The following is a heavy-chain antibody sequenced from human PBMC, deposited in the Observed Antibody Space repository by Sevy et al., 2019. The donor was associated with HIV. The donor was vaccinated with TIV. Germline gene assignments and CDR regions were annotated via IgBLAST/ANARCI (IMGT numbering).Heavy chain of an antibody. CDR3: ATHAGIAAAGRVFDY. CDR2: TRNKADGYTT. D-gene: IGHD6-13*01. Sequence: GGSLRLSCVASGFTFSDHYMEWVRQAPGKGLEWVGRTRNKADGYTTEYAASVKGRFTISRDESMNSLNVQMNSLKAEDTAVYYCATHAGIAAAGRVFDYWGQGTLVTVSS. J-gene: IGHJ4*02. CDR1: GFTFSDHY. V-gene: IGHV3-72*01.